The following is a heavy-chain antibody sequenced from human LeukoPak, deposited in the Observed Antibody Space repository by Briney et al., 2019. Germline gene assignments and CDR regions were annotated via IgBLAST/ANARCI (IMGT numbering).Heavy chain of an antibody. V-gene: IGHV1-2*02. CDR3: ARSGSRGRSYDVAFDI. Sequence: WASVKVSCKASGYTFIDYYIHWVRQAPGQGLEWLGWINPNSGGTNYAQKVQGRVNLIRETSINTAYMELSRLTSDDTALYYCARSGSRGRSYDVAFDIWGQGTMVTVSS. CDR2: INPNSGGT. CDR1: GYTFIDYY. D-gene: IGHD3-16*01. J-gene: IGHJ3*02.